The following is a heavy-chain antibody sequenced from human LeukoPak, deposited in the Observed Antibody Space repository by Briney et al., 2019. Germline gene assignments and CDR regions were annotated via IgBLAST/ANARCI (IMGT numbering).Heavy chain of an antibody. D-gene: IGHD2-2*01. CDR3: TRGSTTWIRFGY. CDR2: IYGAGDT. V-gene: IGHV3-66*01. CDR1: GISVSSDY. Sequence: PGGSLRLSCVASGISVSSDYMGWVRQAPGKDLEWVAVIYGAGDTKYADSVKGRFTISRDNSKNTLYLQMNNLRAEDTAMYYCTRGSTTWIRFGYWGRGTLVSVSS. J-gene: IGHJ4*02.